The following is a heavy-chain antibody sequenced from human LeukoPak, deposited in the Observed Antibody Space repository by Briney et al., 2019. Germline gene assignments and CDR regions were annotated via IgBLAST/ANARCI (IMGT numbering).Heavy chain of an antibody. CDR1: GGTFSSYT. J-gene: IGHJ3*02. Sequence: SVKVSFKGSGGTFSSYTISWVRPAPGQGLEWMGRIIPILGIANYAQKFQGRVTFTADKSTSTAYMELSSLRSEDTAVYYCARDPRSGLGAFDIWGQGTMVTVSS. V-gene: IGHV1-69*04. CDR2: IIPILGIA. D-gene: IGHD3-10*01. CDR3: ARDPRSGLGAFDI.